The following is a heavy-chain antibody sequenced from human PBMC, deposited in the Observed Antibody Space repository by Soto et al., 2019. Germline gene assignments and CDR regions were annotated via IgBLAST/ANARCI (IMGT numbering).Heavy chain of an antibody. CDR2: LKWNGDNV. J-gene: IGHJ4*02. V-gene: IGHV3-9*01. Sequence: EVQLVESGGGLVQPGRSQRLSCAASGFNFDAYAMHWVRQAPGKGLEWVSGLKWNGDNVGYADSVRGRFTISRDNAKNSLYLQMNSLRVEDTAFYYCAKDGGHCSGVDCFFDTWGQGTLVTVSS. CDR1: GFNFDAYA. CDR3: AKDGGHCSGVDCFFDT. D-gene: IGHD2-21*02.